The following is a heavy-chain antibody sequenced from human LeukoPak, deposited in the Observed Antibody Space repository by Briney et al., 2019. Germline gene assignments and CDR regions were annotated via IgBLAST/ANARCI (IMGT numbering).Heavy chain of an antibody. V-gene: IGHV3-23*01. Sequence: GGSLRLFCAASGFTFSSYAMSWVRQAPGKGLEWVSAISGSGGSTYYADSVKGRFTIARDNSKNTLYLQMNSLRAEDTAVYYCAKDRKAVADEGDYWGQGTLVTVSS. CDR3: AKDRKAVADEGDY. CDR1: GFTFSSYA. J-gene: IGHJ4*02. D-gene: IGHD6-19*01. CDR2: ISGSGGST.